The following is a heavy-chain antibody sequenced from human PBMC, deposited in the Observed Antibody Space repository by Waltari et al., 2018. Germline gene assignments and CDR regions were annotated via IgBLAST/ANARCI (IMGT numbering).Heavy chain of an antibody. CDR3: ARDGGRDGYNYYRNFDY. D-gene: IGHD5-12*01. CDR2: IIPIFGTA. CDR1: VGTFSSYD. J-gene: IGHJ4*02. V-gene: IGHV1-69*01. Sequence: QVQLVQSGAEVKKPGSSVMLPCKASVGTFSSYDISWVRQAPGQGLEWMGGIIPIFGTANYAQKFQGRVTITADESTSTAYMELSSLRSEDTAVYYCARDGGRDGYNYYRNFDYWGQGTLVTVSS.